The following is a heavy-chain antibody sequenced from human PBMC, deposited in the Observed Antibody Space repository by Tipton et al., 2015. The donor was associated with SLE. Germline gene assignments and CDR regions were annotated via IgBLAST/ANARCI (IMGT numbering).Heavy chain of an antibody. V-gene: IGHV3-23*01. CDR1: EFTFGSYA. Sequence: SLRLSCSASEFTFGSYAMSWVRQAPGKGLEWVSTISGRGAKTYYTDSVKGRFTISRDNSNNTLYLQMNSLRVEDTAVYYCAKGQGRFDCFFDCWGQGTLVTVSP. J-gene: IGHJ4*02. CDR3: AKGQGRFDCFFDC. D-gene: IGHD2-21*01. CDR2: ISGRGAKT.